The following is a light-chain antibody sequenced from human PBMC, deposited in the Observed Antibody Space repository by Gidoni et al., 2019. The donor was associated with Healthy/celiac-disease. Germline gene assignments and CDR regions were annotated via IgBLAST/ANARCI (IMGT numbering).Light chain of an antibody. J-gene: IGLJ1*01. CDR3: SSYTSSSTYV. Sequence: QSALPQPASVSGSPAQSITISCTGTSSDVGGYNYVSWYQQHPGKAPKLMIYDVSNRPSGVSNRFSGSKSGNTASLTISGLQSEDEADYYCSSYTSSSTYVFGTGTKVTVL. V-gene: IGLV2-14*03. CDR1: SSDVGGYNY. CDR2: DVS.